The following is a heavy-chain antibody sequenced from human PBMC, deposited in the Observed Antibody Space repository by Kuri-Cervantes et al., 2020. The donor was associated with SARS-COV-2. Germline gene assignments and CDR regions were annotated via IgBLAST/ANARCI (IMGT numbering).Heavy chain of an antibody. V-gene: IGHV4-31*01. J-gene: IGHJ4*02. Sequence: TFGDYAMSWVRQHPGKGLEWIGYIYYSGSTYYNPSLKSLVTISVDTSKNQFSLKLSSVTAADTAVYYCARGRDGYNYPYFDYWGQGTLVTVSS. CDR2: IYYSGST. D-gene: IGHD5-24*01. CDR1: TFGDYA. CDR3: ARGRDGYNYPYFDY.